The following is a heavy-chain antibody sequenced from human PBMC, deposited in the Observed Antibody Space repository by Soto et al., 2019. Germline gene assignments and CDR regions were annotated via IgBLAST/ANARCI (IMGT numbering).Heavy chain of an antibody. CDR3: AREKRRYYYGMDV. Sequence: GSLRLSCAASGFTFSSYWMSWVRQAPGKGLEWVANIKQDGSEKYYVDSVKGRFTISRDNAKNSLYLQMNSLRAEDTAVYYCAREKRRYYYGMDVWGQGTTVTVSS. CDR1: GFTFSSYW. V-gene: IGHV3-7*01. J-gene: IGHJ6*02. CDR2: IKQDGSEK.